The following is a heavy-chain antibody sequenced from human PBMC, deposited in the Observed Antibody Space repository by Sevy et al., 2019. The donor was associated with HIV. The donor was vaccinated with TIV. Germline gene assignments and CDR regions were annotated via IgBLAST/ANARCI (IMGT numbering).Heavy chain of an antibody. CDR1: GFTFSSYE. Sequence: GGSLRLSCAASGFTFSSYEMNWVRQAPGKGLEWISYITLSGSTMYYADSVKGRFTISRDNSKNTLYLQMNNLRAEDTAVYYCTKDAGWPLWGQGTLVTVSS. V-gene: IGHV3-48*03. D-gene: IGHD3-9*01. CDR3: TKDAGWPL. J-gene: IGHJ4*02. CDR2: ITLSGSTM.